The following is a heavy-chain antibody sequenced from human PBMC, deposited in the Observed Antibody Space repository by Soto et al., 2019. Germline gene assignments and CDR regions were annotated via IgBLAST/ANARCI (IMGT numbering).Heavy chain of an antibody. CDR1: GYTFTNYG. Sequence: QVQLVQSGAEVKKHGASVKVSCKASGYTFTNYGVSWVRQAQGQGREGMGWISAYNGNTDYAQKLQGRVTMTTDTSTNTAYVELRSLRSDDKAVYYCARVGAYCTGSSCFDSWGQGTLVTVS. V-gene: IGHV1-18*01. CDR3: ARVGAYCTGSSCFDS. CDR2: ISAYNGNT. D-gene: IGHD2-8*02. J-gene: IGHJ4*02.